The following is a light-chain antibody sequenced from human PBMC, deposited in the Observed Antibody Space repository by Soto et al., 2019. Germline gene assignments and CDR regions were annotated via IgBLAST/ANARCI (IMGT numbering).Light chain of an antibody. CDR1: SSDIGGYNY. V-gene: IGLV2-8*01. Sequence: QSALTQPPSASGSPGQSVTISCTGTSSDIGGYNYVSWYQQYPGKAPKLMIYEVSKRPSGVPDRFSGSKSGNTASLTVSGFQAEDEADYYCSSYAGSNNPYVFGTGTKVTVL. CDR3: SSYAGSNNPYV. J-gene: IGLJ1*01. CDR2: EVS.